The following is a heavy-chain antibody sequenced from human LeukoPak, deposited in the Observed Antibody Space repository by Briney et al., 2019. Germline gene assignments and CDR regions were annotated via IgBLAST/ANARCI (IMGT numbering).Heavy chain of an antibody. Sequence: GGSLRLSCAASGFTFSNSNMNWVRQAPGKGLEWVSSISSSSSYIYYADSVKGRFTISRDNAKNSLYLQMNSLRAEDTAVYYCARDYLKYYYDSSGYYYMGYWGQGTLVTVSS. CDR1: GFTFSNSN. CDR3: ARDYLKYYYDSSGYYYMGY. CDR2: ISSSSSYI. D-gene: IGHD3-22*01. V-gene: IGHV3-21*01. J-gene: IGHJ4*02.